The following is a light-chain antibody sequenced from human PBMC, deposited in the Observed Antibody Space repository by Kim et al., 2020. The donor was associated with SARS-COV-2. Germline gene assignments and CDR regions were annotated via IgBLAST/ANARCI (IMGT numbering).Light chain of an antibody. CDR2: GNS. CDR1: SSNVGAGYA. J-gene: IGLJ3*02. V-gene: IGLV1-40*01. Sequence: RVTISCTGSSSNVGAGYAVHWYQQLPGTAPNLLIYGNSNRPSGVPDRFSGSKSGTSASLAITGLQAEDEADYYCQSYDSSLSGWVFGGGTKLTVL. CDR3: QSYDSSLSGWV.